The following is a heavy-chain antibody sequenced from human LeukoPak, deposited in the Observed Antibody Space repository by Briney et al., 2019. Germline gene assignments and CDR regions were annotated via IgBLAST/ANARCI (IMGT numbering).Heavy chain of an antibody. D-gene: IGHD3-10*01. J-gene: IGHJ6*02. CDR3: AREAPFRGVILANYYYYGMDV. Sequence: SVKVSCKASGGTFSSYAISWVRQAPGQGLEWMGRIIPILGIANYAQKFQGRVTITADKSTSTAYTELSSLRSEDTAVYYCAREAPFRGVILANYYYYGMDVWGQGTTVTVSS. CDR1: GGTFSSYA. V-gene: IGHV1-69*04. CDR2: IIPILGIA.